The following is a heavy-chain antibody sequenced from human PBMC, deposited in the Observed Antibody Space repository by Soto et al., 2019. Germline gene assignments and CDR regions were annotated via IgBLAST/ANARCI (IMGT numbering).Heavy chain of an antibody. D-gene: IGHD4-17*01. CDR1: GFTFSSYA. J-gene: IGHJ6*02. Sequence: GGSLRLSCAASGFTFSSYAMSWVRQAPGKGLEWVSAISGSGGSTYYADSVKGRFTISRDNSKNTLYLQMNSLRAEDTAVYYCAKDHTDDYGGLPYYYYGMDVWGQGTTVTVSS. V-gene: IGHV3-23*01. CDR3: AKDHTDDYGGLPYYYYGMDV. CDR2: ISGSGGST.